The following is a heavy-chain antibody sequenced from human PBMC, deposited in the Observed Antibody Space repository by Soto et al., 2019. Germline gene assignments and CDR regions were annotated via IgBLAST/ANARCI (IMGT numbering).Heavy chain of an antibody. CDR2: IIPIFGTA. J-gene: IGHJ6*02. V-gene: IGHV1-69*13. D-gene: IGHD3-10*01. CDR1: GGTFSSYA. CDR3: AREGGSGSYSGLYGMDV. Sequence: EASVKVSCKASGGTFSSYAISWGEQAPGQGLEWMGGIIPIFGTANYAQKFQGRVTITADESTSTAYMELRSLRSEDTAVYYRAREGGSGSYSGLYGMDVWG.